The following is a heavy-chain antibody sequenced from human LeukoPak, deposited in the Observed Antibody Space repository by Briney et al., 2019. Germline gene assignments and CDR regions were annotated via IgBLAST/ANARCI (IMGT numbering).Heavy chain of an antibody. J-gene: IGHJ4*02. Sequence: PGGSLRLSCAASGFTFSNYGMHWVRQAPGKGLEWVAFIRYDGSNKYYADSVKGRFTISRDNSKNTLYMQMNSLRAEDTAVYYCAKGDKPVIAMVKFDYWGQGTLVTVSS. CDR3: AKGDKPVIAMVKFDY. CDR2: IRYDGSNK. CDR1: GFTFSNYG. D-gene: IGHD5-18*01. V-gene: IGHV3-30*02.